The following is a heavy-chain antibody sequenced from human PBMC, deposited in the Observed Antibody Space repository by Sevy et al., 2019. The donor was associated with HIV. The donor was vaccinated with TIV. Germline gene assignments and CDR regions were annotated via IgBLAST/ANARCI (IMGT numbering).Heavy chain of an antibody. CDR3: ATGKPYYYGSGSYYYYDY. J-gene: IGHJ4*02. Sequence: ASVKVSCKDSGYTLTGLSMHWVRQAPGKGLEWMGGFDPEDGEIIYAQKFQGRVTMTEDTSTDTAYMELSSLRSEDTAVYYCATGKPYYYGSGSYYYYDYWGQGTLVTVSS. D-gene: IGHD3-10*01. V-gene: IGHV1-24*01. CDR2: FDPEDGEI. CDR1: GYTLTGLS.